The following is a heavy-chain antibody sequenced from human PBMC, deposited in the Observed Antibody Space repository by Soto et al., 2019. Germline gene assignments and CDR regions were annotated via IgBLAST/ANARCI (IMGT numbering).Heavy chain of an antibody. CDR1: GGSISSSSYY. Sequence: QLQLQESGPGLVKPSETLSLTCTVSGGSISSSSYYWGWIRQPPGKGLEWIGSIYYSGSTYYNPSLKSRVTISVETSKNQFSLKLSSVTAADTAVYYCARLSMSSGSDYWGQGTLVTVSS. CDR3: ARLSMSSGSDY. D-gene: IGHD6-19*01. V-gene: IGHV4-39*01. J-gene: IGHJ4*02. CDR2: IYYSGST.